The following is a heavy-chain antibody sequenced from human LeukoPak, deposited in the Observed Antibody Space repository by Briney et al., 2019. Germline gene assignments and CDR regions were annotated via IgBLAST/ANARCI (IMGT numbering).Heavy chain of an antibody. CDR1: GFTFSGSA. V-gene: IGHV3-73*01. J-gene: IGHJ4*02. Sequence: GGSLRLSCAASGFTFSGSAMHWVRQASGKGLEWVGRIRSKANSYATAYAASVKGRFTISRDDSKNTAYLQMNSLKTGDTAVYYCARARGSVATMGVYYWGQGTLVTVSS. CDR2: IRSKANSYAT. CDR3: ARARGSVATMGVYY. D-gene: IGHD5-12*01.